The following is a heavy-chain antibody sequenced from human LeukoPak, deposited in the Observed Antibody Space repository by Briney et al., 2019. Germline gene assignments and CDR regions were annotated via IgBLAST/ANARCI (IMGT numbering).Heavy chain of an antibody. V-gene: IGHV3-23*01. J-gene: IGHJ4*02. CDR2: IVGGADAT. Sequence: GGSLRLSCAASGLILSNNGMSWVRQAPGKGLEWVSAIVGGADATYYADSVKGRFTISRDNAKNSLHLQMNSLRAEDTAVYYCARVSTGDVFDSWGQGTLVTVSS. CDR1: GLILSNNG. D-gene: IGHD7-27*01. CDR3: ARVSTGDVFDS.